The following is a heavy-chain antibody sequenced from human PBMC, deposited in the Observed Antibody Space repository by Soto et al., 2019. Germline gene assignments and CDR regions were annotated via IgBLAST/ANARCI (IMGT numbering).Heavy chain of an antibody. D-gene: IGHD1-1*01. CDR2: IYYSGST. Sequence: QVQLQESGPGQVKPSQTLSLTCTVSGGSVNSGVYHWSWIRQHPGKGLEWIGDIYYSGSTYYNPSLKSRVTISIDTSTNHFSLHVSALTAADTAVYYCARAPIPNWNYYGMDVWGQGTTVTVSS. CDR3: ARAPIPNWNYYGMDV. CDR1: GGSVNSGVYH. J-gene: IGHJ6*02. V-gene: IGHV4-31*03.